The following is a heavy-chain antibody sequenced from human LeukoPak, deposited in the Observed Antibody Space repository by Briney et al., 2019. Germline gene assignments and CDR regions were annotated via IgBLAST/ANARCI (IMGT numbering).Heavy chain of an antibody. V-gene: IGHV1-69*13. CDR3: ARDSRTRQYYDILTGYYYYYYYYMDV. CDR2: IIPIFGTA. Sequence: GASVKVSCKASGGTFSSYAISWVRQAPGQGLEWMGGIIPIFGTANYAQKFQGRVTITADESTSTAYMELSSLRSEDTAVYYCARDSRTRQYYDILTGYYYYYYYYMDVWGKGTTVTISS. CDR1: GGTFSSYA. J-gene: IGHJ6*03. D-gene: IGHD3-9*01.